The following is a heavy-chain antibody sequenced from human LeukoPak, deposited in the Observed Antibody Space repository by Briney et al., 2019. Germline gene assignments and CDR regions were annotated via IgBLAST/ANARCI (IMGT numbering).Heavy chain of an antibody. CDR1: GFTFSSYS. Sequence: GGSLRLSCEASGFTFSSYSMNWVRQAPGKGLEGVSYIRGYSSTLYYADSVKGRFTISRDNAKNPLYLQMHSLRAEDTAVYYCARYCTFRTCSGTKFDSWGQGTLVTVSS. D-gene: IGHD1-1*01. V-gene: IGHV3-48*01. CDR3: ARYCTFRTCSGTKFDS. J-gene: IGHJ4*02. CDR2: IRGYSSTL.